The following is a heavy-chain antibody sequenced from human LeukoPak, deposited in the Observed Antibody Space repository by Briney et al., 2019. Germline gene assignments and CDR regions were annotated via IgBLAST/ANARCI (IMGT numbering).Heavy chain of an antibody. D-gene: IGHD3-10*01. CDR3: ARDNFSGHSDY. V-gene: IGHV3-7*03. Sequence: QPGGSPRLSCAASGFTFSSYWMSWVRQAPGKGLEWVANIKQDGSEKYYVDSVKGRFTISRDNAKNSLYLQMNSLRAEDTAVYYCARDNFSGHSDYWGQGTLVTVSS. CDR1: GFTFSSYW. J-gene: IGHJ4*02. CDR2: IKQDGSEK.